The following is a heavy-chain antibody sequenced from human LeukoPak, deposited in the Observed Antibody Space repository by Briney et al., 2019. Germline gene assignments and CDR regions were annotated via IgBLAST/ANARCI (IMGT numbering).Heavy chain of an antibody. Sequence: GGSLRLSCAASGFTFSSYAMSWVRQAPGKGLEWVSAISGSGGSTYYADSVKGRFTISRDNAKNSLYLQMNSLRAEDTAVYYCARESSSSWKYWGQGTLVTVSS. CDR1: GFTFSSYA. CDR3: ARESSSSWKY. CDR2: ISGSGGST. V-gene: IGHV3-23*01. J-gene: IGHJ4*02. D-gene: IGHD6-13*01.